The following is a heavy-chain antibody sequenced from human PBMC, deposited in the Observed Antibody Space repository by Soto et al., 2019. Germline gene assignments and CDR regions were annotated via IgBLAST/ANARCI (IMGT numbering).Heavy chain of an antibody. J-gene: IGHJ3*02. Sequence: QVQLVESGGGLVKPGGSLRLSCAASGFTFSDYYMSWIRQAPGKGLEWVSYISSSSSYTNYADSVKGRFTISRDNGKNSLYLQLKSLRAEDTAVYYCVRAGGGSGWRNAFDIWGQGTMVTVSS. D-gene: IGHD6-19*01. V-gene: IGHV3-11*06. CDR2: ISSSSSYT. CDR3: VRAGGGSGWRNAFDI. CDR1: GFTFSDYY.